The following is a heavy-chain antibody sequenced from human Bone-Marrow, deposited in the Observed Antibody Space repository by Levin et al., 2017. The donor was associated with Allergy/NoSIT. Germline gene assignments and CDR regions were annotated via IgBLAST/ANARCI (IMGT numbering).Heavy chain of an antibody. V-gene: IGHV3-30-3*01. J-gene: IGHJ5*01. CDR2: IPHDAANT. D-gene: IGHD6-19*01. CDR1: GSTFRNFA. CDR3: ARGPGLAVGKGYFDS. Sequence: GESLKISCAASGSTFRNFAMHWVRQAPGKGLEWVAAIPHDAANTYYTDSVRGRFTISRDNSKNILFVEMNSLRVEDTAVYYCARGPGLAVGKGYFDSWGQGTLVTVSS.